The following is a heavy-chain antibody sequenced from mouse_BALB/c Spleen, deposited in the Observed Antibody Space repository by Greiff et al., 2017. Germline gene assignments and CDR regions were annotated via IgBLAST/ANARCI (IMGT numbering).Heavy chain of an antibody. CDR2: ISTYYGDA. CDR3: ARRGNGYAMDY. V-gene: IGHV1S137*01. J-gene: IGHJ4*01. Sequence: QVHVKQSGAELVRPGVSVKISCKGSGYTFTDYAMHWVKQSHAKSLEWIGVISTYYGDASYNQKFKGKATMTVDKSSSTAYMELARLTSEDSAIYYCARRGNGYAMDYWGQGTSVTVSS. CDR1: GYTFTDYA.